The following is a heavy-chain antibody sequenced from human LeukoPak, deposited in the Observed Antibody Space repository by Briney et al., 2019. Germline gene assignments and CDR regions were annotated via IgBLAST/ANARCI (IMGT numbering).Heavy chain of an antibody. Sequence: GGSLRLSCAASGFTFSSYAMSWVRQAPGKGLEWVSAISGSGGSTYYADSVKGRFTISRDNSKNTLYLQMNSLGAEDTAVYYCAKGFIVVVITNYFDYWGQGTLVTVSS. D-gene: IGHD3-22*01. CDR1: GFTFSSYA. J-gene: IGHJ4*02. CDR2: ISGSGGST. V-gene: IGHV3-23*01. CDR3: AKGFIVVVITNYFDY.